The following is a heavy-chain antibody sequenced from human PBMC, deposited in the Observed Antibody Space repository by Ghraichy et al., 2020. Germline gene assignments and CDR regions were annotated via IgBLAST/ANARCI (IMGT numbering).Heavy chain of an antibody. J-gene: IGHJ6*02. Sequence: SETLSLTFTVSGGSISSSSYYWGWIRQPPGKGLEWIGSIYYSGSTYYNPSLKSRVTISVDTSKNQFSLKLSSVTAADTAVYYCARSYGMDVWGQGTTVTVSS. CDR1: GGSISSSSYY. CDR2: IYYSGST. CDR3: ARSYGMDV. V-gene: IGHV4-39*01.